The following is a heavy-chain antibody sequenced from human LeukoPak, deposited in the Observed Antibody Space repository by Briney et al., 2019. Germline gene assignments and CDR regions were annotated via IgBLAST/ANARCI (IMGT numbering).Heavy chain of an antibody. CDR2: IYSGGST. CDR1: GFTVSSNY. CDR3: ARDHGYYYYGMDV. Sequence: GGSLRLSCAASGFTVSSNYMSWVRQAPGKGLEWVSVIYSGGSTYYADSVKGRFTISRDNSKNTLYLQMNSLRAEDTAVYYCARDHGYYYYGMDVWGQGTTVTVSS. V-gene: IGHV3-53*01. J-gene: IGHJ6*02.